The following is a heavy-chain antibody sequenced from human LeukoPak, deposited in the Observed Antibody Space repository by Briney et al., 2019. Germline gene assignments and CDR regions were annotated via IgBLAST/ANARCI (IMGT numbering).Heavy chain of an antibody. J-gene: IGHJ4*02. CDR2: ISAYNGNT. Sequence: ASVKVSCKASGYTFTSYDINWVRQAPGQGLEWMGWISAYNGNTNYAQKLQGRVTMTTDTSTSTAYMELRSLRSDDTAVYYCAKDGLPGIAVAAPGYWGQGTLVTVSS. D-gene: IGHD6-19*01. CDR3: AKDGLPGIAVAAPGY. CDR1: GYTFTSYD. V-gene: IGHV1-18*01.